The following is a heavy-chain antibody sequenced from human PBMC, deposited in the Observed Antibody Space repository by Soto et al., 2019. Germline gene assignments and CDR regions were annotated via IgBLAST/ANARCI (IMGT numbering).Heavy chain of an antibody. V-gene: IGHV1-69*13. CDR3: AILAPPTMVRRYRTSYLDQ. CDR1: GGTFSSYA. J-gene: IGHJ4*02. CDR2: IIPLFGTA. D-gene: IGHD3-10*01. Sequence: ASVKVSCKASGGTFSSYAISWVRQAPGQGLEWMGGIIPLFGTANYAQKFQGRVTITADESTSTAYMELSSLRSEDTAVYYWAILAPPTMVRRYRTSYLDQGGQGILVTVSS.